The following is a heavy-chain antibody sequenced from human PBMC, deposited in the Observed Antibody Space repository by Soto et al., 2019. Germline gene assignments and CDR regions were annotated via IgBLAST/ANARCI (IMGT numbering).Heavy chain of an antibody. CDR3: ARGPRGYSYGNFDY. CDR2: TYYNGNA. Sequence: PSETLSLTCTVSGGSIDRSNYYWDWIRQSPGKGLEWIGTTYYNGNAYYNPSLKSRVTMSVDTSKNQFSLKLSSVTAADTAVYYCARGPRGYSYGNFDYWGQGTLVTVSS. CDR1: GGSIDRSNYY. V-gene: IGHV4-39*01. D-gene: IGHD5-18*01. J-gene: IGHJ4*02.